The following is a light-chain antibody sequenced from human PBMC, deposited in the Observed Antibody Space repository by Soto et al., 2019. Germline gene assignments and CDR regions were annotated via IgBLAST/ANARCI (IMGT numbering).Light chain of an antibody. V-gene: IGKV3-11*01. CDR1: QSVRTY. CDR3: QQRNNWPT. J-gene: IGKJ2*01. CDR2: DSS. Sequence: EIVLTQFPATLSLSPGDTATLSCRASQSVRTYVAWYQQKPGQPPRVLIYDSSNRATGIPARFSGSGSGTDFTLTISSLEPEDFAVYYCQQRNNWPTFGQGTKREIK.